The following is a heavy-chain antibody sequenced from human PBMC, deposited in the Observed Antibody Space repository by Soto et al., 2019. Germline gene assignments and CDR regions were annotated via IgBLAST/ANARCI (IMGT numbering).Heavy chain of an antibody. CDR2: INHSGST. Sequence: QVQLQQWGAGLLKPSETLSLTCAVYGGSFSGYYWSWIRQPPGKGLEWIGEINHSGSTNYNPSPKCRVPISVDTYKNQLSLTLSSGTAADTAVYYCARGGAVAGTCGYWGQGTLVTVSS. CDR1: GGSFSGYY. CDR3: ARGGAVAGTCGY. V-gene: IGHV4-34*01. J-gene: IGHJ4*02. D-gene: IGHD6-19*01.